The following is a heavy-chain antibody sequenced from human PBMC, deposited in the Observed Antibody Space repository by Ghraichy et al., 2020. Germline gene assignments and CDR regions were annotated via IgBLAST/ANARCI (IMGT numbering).Heavy chain of an antibody. J-gene: IGHJ4*02. V-gene: IGHV3-74*01. D-gene: IGHD1-26*01. CDR3: ASSAVTSYYGTALDY. Sequence: GGSLRLSCAASGFTFTDYWMHWVRQAPGKGLVWVSRIYIDESSETYADSVKGRFTISRDNAKNTLFLQMNSLRVDDTAIYYCASSAVTSYYGTALDYWGQGNLVTVSS. CDR2: IYIDESSE. CDR1: GFTFTDYW.